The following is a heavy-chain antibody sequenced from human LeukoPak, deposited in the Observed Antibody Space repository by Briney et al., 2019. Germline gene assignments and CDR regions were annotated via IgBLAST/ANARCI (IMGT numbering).Heavy chain of an antibody. V-gene: IGHV3-30-3*01. CDR2: ISYDGSNK. CDR3: AKDPHIVVVIARPGVDY. D-gene: IGHD2-21*01. J-gene: IGHJ4*02. Sequence: GRSLRLSCAASGFTFSSYAMHWVRQAPGKGLEWVAVISYDGSNKYYADSVKGRFTISRDNSKNTLYLQMNSLRAEDTAVYYCAKDPHIVVVIARPGVDYWGQGTLVTVSS. CDR1: GFTFSSYA.